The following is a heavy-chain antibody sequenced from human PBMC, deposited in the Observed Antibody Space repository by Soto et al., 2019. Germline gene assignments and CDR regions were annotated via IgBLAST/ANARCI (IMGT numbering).Heavy chain of an antibody. D-gene: IGHD2-21*02. J-gene: IGHJ4*02. CDR1: GYTFTSYA. Sequence: QVQLVQSGAEEKKPGASVKVSCKASGYTFTSYAMHWVRQAPGQRLEWMGWINAGNGITKYSQKFKGRVTITRDTSASTVYMELSSLRSEDTVLYYCARSIVVVTALDYWGQGTLVTVSS. CDR2: INAGNGIT. V-gene: IGHV1-3*05. CDR3: ARSIVVVTALDY.